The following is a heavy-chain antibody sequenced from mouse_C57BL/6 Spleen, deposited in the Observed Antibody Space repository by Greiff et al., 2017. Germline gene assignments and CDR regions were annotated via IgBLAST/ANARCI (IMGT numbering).Heavy chain of an antibody. CDR3: DSYYNGSSYVKYAMDY. Sequence: EVQLQQSGPELVKPGASVKISCKASGYTFTDYYMNWVKQSHGKSLEWIGDINPNNGGTSYNQKFKGKDTLTVDKSSNTAYMELRSLTSEDSAVYSCDSYYNGSSYVKYAMDYWGQGTSVTVSS. D-gene: IGHD1-1*01. V-gene: IGHV1-26*01. CDR2: INPNNGGT. J-gene: IGHJ4*01. CDR1: GYTFTDYY.